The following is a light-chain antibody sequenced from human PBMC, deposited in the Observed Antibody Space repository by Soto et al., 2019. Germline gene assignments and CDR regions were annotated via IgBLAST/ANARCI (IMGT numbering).Light chain of an antibody. J-gene: IGLJ3*02. CDR3: CSYVYTNSWV. V-gene: IGLV2-23*01. CDR2: EGN. Sequence: QSALTQPASVSGSPGQSITISCTGSRSYFLSYYVVSWYQHHPGKAPKLIIYEGNKRPSGVSNRFSGPRSGNMASLTISGLQAEDEADYYCCSYVYTNSWVFGGGTKLTVL. CDR1: RSYFLSYYV.